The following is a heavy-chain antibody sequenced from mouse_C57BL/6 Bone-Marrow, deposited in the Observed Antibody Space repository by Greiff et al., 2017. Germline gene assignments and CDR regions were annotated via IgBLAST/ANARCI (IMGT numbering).Heavy chain of an antibody. Sequence: VQLQQPGAELVKPGASVKMSCKASGYTFTSYWITWVKQRPGQGLEWIGDIYPGSGGTAYNQKFKGKAILTADKSSRTAYMELRSLTYEDAAVYYCTRYDWYYFDYWSQGTTLTVSS. V-gene: IGHV1-55*01. CDR2: IYPGSGGT. J-gene: IGHJ2*01. D-gene: IGHD2-13*01. CDR3: TRYDWYYFDY. CDR1: GYTFTSYW.